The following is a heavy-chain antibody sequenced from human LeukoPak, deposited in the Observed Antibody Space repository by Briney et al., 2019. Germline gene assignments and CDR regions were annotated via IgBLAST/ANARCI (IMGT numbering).Heavy chain of an antibody. V-gene: IGHV3-21*01. CDR3: ARGGGYCSGGSCYEY. D-gene: IGHD2-15*01. CDR1: GFTFSSYS. J-gene: IGHJ4*02. Sequence: GGSLRLSCAASGFTFSSYSMNWVRQAPGKGLEWVSSISSSSSCIYYADSVKGRFTISRDNAKNSLYLQMNSLSAEDTAVYYCARGGGYCSGGSCYEYWGQGTLVTVSS. CDR2: ISSSSSCI.